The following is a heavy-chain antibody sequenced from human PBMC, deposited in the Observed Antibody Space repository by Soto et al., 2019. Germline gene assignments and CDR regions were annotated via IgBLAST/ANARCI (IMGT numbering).Heavy chain of an antibody. J-gene: IGHJ4*02. CDR3: AKADYSGYDYLDY. V-gene: IGHV3-30*18. Sequence: GGSLRLSCAASGFTFSSYGMHWVRQAPGKGLEWVAVISYDGSNKYYADSVKGRFTISRDNSKNTLYLQMNSLRAEDTAVYYCAKADYSGYDYLDYWGQGTLVTVSS. CDR2: ISYDGSNK. D-gene: IGHD5-12*01. CDR1: GFTFSSYG.